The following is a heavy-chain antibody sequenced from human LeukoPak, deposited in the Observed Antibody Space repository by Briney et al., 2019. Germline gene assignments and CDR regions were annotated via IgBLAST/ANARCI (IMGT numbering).Heavy chain of an antibody. J-gene: IGHJ4*02. Sequence: PGGTLRLSCAASGFTFSSYGMSWVRQAPGKGLEWVSAITGTGHITHYADSVKGRFTISRDNSKNTLYLQMNSLRAEDTALYYCARDRLGAMLFFDSWGQGTLVTVSS. CDR2: ITGTGHIT. CDR3: ARDRLGAMLFFDS. CDR1: GFTFSSYG. D-gene: IGHD3-16*01. V-gene: IGHV3-23*01.